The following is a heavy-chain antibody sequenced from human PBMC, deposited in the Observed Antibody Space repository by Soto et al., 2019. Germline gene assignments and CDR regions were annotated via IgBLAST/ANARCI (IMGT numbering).Heavy chain of an antibody. Sequence: QVQLQQSGPGLVKPSQTLSLTCAISGDSVSSNSAAWNWIRQSPSRGLEWLGRTYYRSKWYNDYAVSVKSRITINPDTSKNQFSLQLTSVTPEDTAVYYCAREPVAAARRLSYYFDYWGQGTLVTVSS. CDR2: TYYRSKWYN. J-gene: IGHJ4*02. V-gene: IGHV6-1*01. CDR3: AREPVAAARRLSYYFDY. D-gene: IGHD6-13*01. CDR1: GDSVSSNSAA.